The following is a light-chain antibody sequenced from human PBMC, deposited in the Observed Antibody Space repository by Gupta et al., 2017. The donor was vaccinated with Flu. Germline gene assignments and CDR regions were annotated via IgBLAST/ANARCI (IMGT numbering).Light chain of an antibody. V-gene: IGLV1-44*01. CDR2: SNN. J-gene: IGLJ1*01. CDR1: SSNIGSNT. CDR3: AAWDDSLNGFYV. Sequence: QSVVTQPPSASGPPGQRVTISCSGSSSNIGSNTVNWYQQLPGTAPKVLIYSNNQRPSGAPDRFSGSKSGTSASLAISGLRSEDEADYYCAAWDDSLNGFYVFGTGTKVTVL.